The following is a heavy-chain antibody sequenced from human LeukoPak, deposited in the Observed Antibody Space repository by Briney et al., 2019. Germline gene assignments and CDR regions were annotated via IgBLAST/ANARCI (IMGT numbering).Heavy chain of an antibody. CDR2: ITWNSGSI. CDR1: GFTFDDYT. J-gene: IGHJ4*02. CDR3: AKEDHFAS. Sequence: GGSLRLSCAASGFTFDDYTMHWVRQAPGKGLEWVSGITWNSGSIGYAASVRGRFTISRDNAKNSLYLEMNSLRAEDTALYYCAKEDHFASWGQGTLVTVSS. V-gene: IGHV3-9*01.